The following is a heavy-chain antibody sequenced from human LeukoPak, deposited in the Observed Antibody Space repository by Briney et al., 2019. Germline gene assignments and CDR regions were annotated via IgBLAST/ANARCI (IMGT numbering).Heavy chain of an antibody. J-gene: IGHJ4*02. CDR1: GYSFTSYW. V-gene: IGHV5-51*01. CDR2: VYPGDSDT. Sequence: GESLKISCTGFGYSFTSYWIGWVRQMPGKGLEWMGIVYPGDSDTRYSPSFQGQVTISADKSINTAYLQWTSLKASDTAMYYCARPESGPYYFDYWGQGTLVTVSS. CDR3: ARPESGPYYFDY.